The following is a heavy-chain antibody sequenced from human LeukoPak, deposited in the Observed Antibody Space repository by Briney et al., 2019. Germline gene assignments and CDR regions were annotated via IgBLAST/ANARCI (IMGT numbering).Heavy chain of an antibody. Sequence: SETLSLTCAVSGFSISNGFSWDWIRQPPGKGLEWIGSMHHSGTTSYNPSLKSRVTISVDTSKNQSSLKLSSVTAADAAVYYCARHGSGRYYYYHMDVWGKGTTVTVSS. CDR2: MHHSGTT. CDR3: ARHGSGRYYYYHMDV. D-gene: IGHD1-26*01. J-gene: IGHJ6*03. CDR1: GFSISNGFS. V-gene: IGHV4-38-2*01.